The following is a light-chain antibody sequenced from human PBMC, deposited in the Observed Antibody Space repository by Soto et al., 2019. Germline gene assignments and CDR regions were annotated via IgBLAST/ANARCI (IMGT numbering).Light chain of an antibody. V-gene: IGLV2-8*01. CDR1: SSDVGGSNF. CDR3: SSYAGSNNYV. J-gene: IGLJ1*01. Sequence: QSALTQPPSASGSPGQSVTISCTGTSSDVGGSNFVSWYQQHPGKAPKLMIYEVTKRPSGVPDRFSGSKSGSTASLTVSGLQAEDEADYYCSSYAGSNNYVFGTGTKLTLL. CDR2: EVT.